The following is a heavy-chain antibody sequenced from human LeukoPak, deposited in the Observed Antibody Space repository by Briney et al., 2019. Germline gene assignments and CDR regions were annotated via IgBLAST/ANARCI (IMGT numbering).Heavy chain of an antibody. V-gene: IGHV1-2*02. CDR1: GYTFTGYY. Sequence: ASVKVSCKASGYTFTGYYMHWVRQAPGQGLEWMGWINPNSGGTNYAQKFQGRVTMTRDTSISTAYMELSRLRSDDTAVYYCATYRSTWSPRFEYFQHWGQGTLVTVSS. CDR3: ATYRSTWSPRFEYFQH. J-gene: IGHJ1*01. D-gene: IGHD6-13*01. CDR2: INPNSGGT.